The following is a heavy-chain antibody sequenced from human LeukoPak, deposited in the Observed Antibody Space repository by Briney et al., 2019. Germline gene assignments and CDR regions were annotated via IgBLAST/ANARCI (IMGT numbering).Heavy chain of an antibody. CDR1: GFTFSDYS. CDR3: AKDPSSSGRYSHFDY. J-gene: IGHJ4*02. CDR2: ITSTSDTI. D-gene: IGHD6-19*01. V-gene: IGHV3-48*01. Sequence: PGGSLRLSCEASGFTFSDYSMNWVRQAPGEGLEWLSYITSTSDTIYYADSVKGRFTISRDNSRNTLYLQMNSLRAEDTALYFCAKDPSSSGRYSHFDYWGQGTLVTVSS.